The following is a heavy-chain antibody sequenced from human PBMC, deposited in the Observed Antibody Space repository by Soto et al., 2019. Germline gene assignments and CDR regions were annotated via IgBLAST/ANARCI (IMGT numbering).Heavy chain of an antibody. Sequence: SVKVSCKASGGTFSSYAISWVRQAPGQGLEWMGGIIPIFGTANYAQKFQGRVTITADESTSTAYMELSSLRSEDTVVYYCARVFSGSWSPAYYFDYWGQGTLVTVSS. D-gene: IGHD1-26*01. CDR3: ARVFSGSWSPAYYFDY. V-gene: IGHV1-69*13. CDR2: IIPIFGTA. CDR1: GGTFSSYA. J-gene: IGHJ4*02.